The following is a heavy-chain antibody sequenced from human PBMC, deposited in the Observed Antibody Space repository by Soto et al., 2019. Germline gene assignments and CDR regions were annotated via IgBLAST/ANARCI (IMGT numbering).Heavy chain of an antibody. J-gene: IGHJ6*01. Sequence: PGETLKISCQGSGYDFTRTSIGWVRQLPGKGLDWMGIIYPGDSETRYSPSFQGQVTISADKSISTAYLQWSSLKTSHTAMYYCARRGEWYSSSPRGMDVWGQGTTVNVSS. V-gene: IGHV5-51*01. D-gene: IGHD6-6*01. CDR3: ARRGEWYSSSPRGMDV. CDR1: GYDFTRTS. CDR2: IYPGDSET.